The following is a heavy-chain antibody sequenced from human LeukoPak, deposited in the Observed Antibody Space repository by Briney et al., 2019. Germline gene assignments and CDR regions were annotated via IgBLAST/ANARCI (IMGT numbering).Heavy chain of an antibody. Sequence: KTGGSLRLSCAASGFTLSSYSMNWVRQAPGKGLEWVSSISSSSSYIYHADSVKGRFTISRDNAENSLYLQMNSLRAEDTAVYYCARDGTVTTAPFDYWGQGTLVTVSS. CDR3: ARDGTVTTAPFDY. V-gene: IGHV3-21*01. J-gene: IGHJ4*02. D-gene: IGHD4-17*01. CDR1: GFTLSSYS. CDR2: ISSSSSYI.